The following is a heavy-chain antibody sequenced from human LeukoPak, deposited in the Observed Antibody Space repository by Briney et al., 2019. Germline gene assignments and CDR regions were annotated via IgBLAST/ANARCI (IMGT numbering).Heavy chain of an antibody. V-gene: IGHV3-21*06. J-gene: IGHJ4*02. D-gene: IGHD4-17*01. Sequence: GGSLRLSCAASGFTFSSYGMNWVRQAPGKGLEWVSSVSSTSINIDYADSVKGRFTISRDNTKNSVSLQMNSLTVEDTAVYYCVRSGLRPLDSWGQGTLVAVSS. CDR2: VSSTSINI. CDR1: GFTFSSYG. CDR3: VRSGLRPLDS.